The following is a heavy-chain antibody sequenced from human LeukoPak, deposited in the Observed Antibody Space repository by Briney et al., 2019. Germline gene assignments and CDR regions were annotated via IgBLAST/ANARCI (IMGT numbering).Heavy chain of an antibody. CDR3: ARDYFDSWTGSRDASDV. CDR1: GFTFSSYG. Sequence: GGSLRLSCAASGFTFSSYGMHWVRQAPGKGLEWVAVIWYGGSNKYYADSVKGRFTISRDNAKNTLFLQMNSLRAEDTAVYYCARDYFDSWTGSRDASDVWGQGTMVTVSS. D-gene: IGHD3-3*01. CDR2: IWYGGSNK. J-gene: IGHJ3*01. V-gene: IGHV3-33*08.